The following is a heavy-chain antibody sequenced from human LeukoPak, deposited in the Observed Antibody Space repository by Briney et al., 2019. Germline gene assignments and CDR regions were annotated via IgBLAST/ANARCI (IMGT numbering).Heavy chain of an antibody. CDR2: ITSDSVTM. CDR1: GFTFSSYS. Sequence: GGSLRLSCAASGFTFSSYSMNWVRQAPGQGLEWVSYITSDSVTMFYADSVKGRFTASRDNAENSMYLQMNSLRAEDTAVYYCARDGSPNYGYYAFFDNWGQGTLVTVS. J-gene: IGHJ4*02. CDR3: ARDGSPNYGYYAFFDN. V-gene: IGHV3-48*01. D-gene: IGHD4-17*01.